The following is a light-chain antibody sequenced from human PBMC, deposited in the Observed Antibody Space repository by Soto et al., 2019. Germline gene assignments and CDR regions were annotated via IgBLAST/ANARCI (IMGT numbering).Light chain of an antibody. Sequence: QSALTQPPSASRSPGQSVTISCAGTSSDVGGYNYVSWYQQYPGKAPKLMVYEVSKRPSGVPDRFSGSKFGNTASLTVSGLQTEDEADYYCSSYAGSNNFVFGTGTKLTVL. CDR1: SSDVGGYNY. J-gene: IGLJ1*01. CDR2: EVS. V-gene: IGLV2-8*02. CDR3: SSYAGSNNFV.